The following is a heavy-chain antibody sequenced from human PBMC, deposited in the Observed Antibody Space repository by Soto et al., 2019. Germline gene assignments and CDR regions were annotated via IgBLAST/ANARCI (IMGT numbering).Heavy chain of an antibody. CDR1: GYTFSNFG. Sequence: ASVKVSCKXSGYTFSNFGINWVRQAPGQGLEWMGWITPYNGNANYAQKYQDRLTVTTDTSTNTAYLELRSLRSDDTAVYFCARARMYSGAYHDYWGQGTLVTVS. J-gene: IGHJ4*02. V-gene: IGHV1-18*04. CDR2: ITPYNGNA. D-gene: IGHD1-26*01. CDR3: ARARMYSGAYHDY.